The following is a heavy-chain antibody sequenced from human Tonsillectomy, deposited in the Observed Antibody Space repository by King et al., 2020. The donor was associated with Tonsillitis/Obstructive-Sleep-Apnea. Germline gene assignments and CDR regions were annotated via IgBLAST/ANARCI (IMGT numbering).Heavy chain of an antibody. CDR1: GYTFTSYY. V-gene: IGHV1-46*01. Sequence: QLVQSGAEVKKPGASVKVSCKASGYTFTSYYMHWVRQAPGQGLEWMGIINPSGGSTSYAQKFQGRVTMTRDTSTSTVYMELSSLGSEDTAVYYCARYTGGYCSSTSCDAGWFDPCGQGTLVTVSS. CDR3: ARYTGGYCSSTSCDAGWFDP. D-gene: IGHD2-2*01. J-gene: IGHJ5*02. CDR2: INPSGGST.